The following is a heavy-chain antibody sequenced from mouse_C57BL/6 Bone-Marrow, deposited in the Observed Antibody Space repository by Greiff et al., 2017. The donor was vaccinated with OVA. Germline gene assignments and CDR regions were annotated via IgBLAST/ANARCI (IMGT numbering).Heavy chain of an antibody. V-gene: IGHV1-15*01. J-gene: IGHJ2*01. CDR3: TGGIYFTWYFDY. Sequence: QVQLQQSGAELVRPGASVTLSCKASGYTFTDYEMHWVKQTPVHGLEWIGAIDPATGGTAYNQKFKGKAILTADKSSSTAYMELRSLTSEDSAVYYCTGGIYFTWYFDYWGQGTTLTVSS. CDR1: GYTFTDYE. D-gene: IGHD1-1*01. CDR2: IDPATGGT.